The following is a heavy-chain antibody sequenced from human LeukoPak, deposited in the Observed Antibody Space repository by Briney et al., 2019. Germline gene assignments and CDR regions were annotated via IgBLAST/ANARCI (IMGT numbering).Heavy chain of an antibody. CDR3: ARGDKFSGDY. J-gene: IGHJ4*02. V-gene: IGHV3-7*04. CDR2: IKQDGSEK. D-gene: IGHD2-15*01. CDR1: GFDFSTFA. Sequence: GGSLRLSCAASGFDFSTFAMSWVRQAPGKGLEWVANIKQDGSEKYYVDSVKGRFTISRDNAKNTLYLQMNSLRAEDTAVYYCARGDKFSGDYWGQGTLVTVSS.